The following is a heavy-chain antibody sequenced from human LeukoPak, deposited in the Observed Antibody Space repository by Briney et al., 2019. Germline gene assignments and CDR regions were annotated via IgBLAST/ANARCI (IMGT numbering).Heavy chain of an antibody. CDR1: GGSISTSNYY. CDR2: IFYSGST. Sequence: SETLSLTCTVSGGSISTSNYYWGWIRQPPGKGLEWIGNIFYSGSTYYNPSLRSRVTISVDTSKNQFSLKLSSVTAADTAVYYCARVTVGIRGLHFDNWGRGTLVTVSS. V-gene: IGHV4-39*07. CDR3: ARVTVGIRGLHFDN. D-gene: IGHD3-10*01. J-gene: IGHJ4*02.